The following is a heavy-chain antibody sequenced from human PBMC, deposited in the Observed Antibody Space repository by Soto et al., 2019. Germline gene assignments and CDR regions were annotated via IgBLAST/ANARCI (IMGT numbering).Heavy chain of an antibody. D-gene: IGHD6-13*01. J-gene: IGHJ6*02. V-gene: IGHV1-2*02. CDR3: AETLAAAGQRYYYYYGMDV. CDR2: INPNSGGT. CDR1: GYTFTGYY. Sequence: ASVKVSCTDSGYTFTGYYMHWVRQAPGQGLEWMGWINPNSGGTNYAQKFQGRVTMTRDTSISTAYMELSRLRSDDTAVYYCAETLAAAGQRYYYYYGMDVWGQGTTVTVSS.